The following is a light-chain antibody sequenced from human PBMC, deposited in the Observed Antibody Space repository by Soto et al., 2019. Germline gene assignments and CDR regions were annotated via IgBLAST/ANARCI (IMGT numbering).Light chain of an antibody. CDR2: EVS. CDR3: SSYTSSSTYV. J-gene: IGLJ1*01. V-gene: IGLV2-14*01. Sequence: QSALTQPASVSGSPGQSITISCTGTSSDVGGYNYVSWFQQHPGKAPKLKIYEVSNRPSGVSNRFSGSKSGNTASLTISELQAEDEADYYCSSYTSSSTYVFGTGTKLTVL. CDR1: SSDVGGYNY.